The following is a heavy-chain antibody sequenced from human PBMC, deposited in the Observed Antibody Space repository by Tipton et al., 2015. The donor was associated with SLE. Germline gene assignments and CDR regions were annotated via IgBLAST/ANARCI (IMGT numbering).Heavy chain of an antibody. V-gene: IGHV4-39*07. Sequence: TLSLTCTVSGGSISSSSYYWGWIRQPPGKGLEWIGSIYYSGSTYYNPSLKSRVTISVDTSKNQFSLKLSSVTAADTAVYYCAKNGVQDYFDYWGQGTLVTVSS. D-gene: IGHD4-17*01. CDR3: AKNGVQDYFDY. CDR2: IYYSGST. J-gene: IGHJ4*02. CDR1: GGSISSSSYY.